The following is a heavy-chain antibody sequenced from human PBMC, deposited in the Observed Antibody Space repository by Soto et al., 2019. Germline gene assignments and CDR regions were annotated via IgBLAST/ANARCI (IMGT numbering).Heavy chain of an antibody. D-gene: IGHD5-18*01. CDR2: INPSGGST. Sequence: ASVKVSCKASGYTFTSYYMHWVRQAPGQGLEWMGIINPSGGSTSYAQKFQGRVTMTRDTSTSTVYMELSSLRSEDTAVYYCARDHPSGYSYGYYYYYGMDVWGQGTTVTVSS. J-gene: IGHJ6*02. V-gene: IGHV1-46*01. CDR1: GYTFTSYY. CDR3: ARDHPSGYSYGYYYYYGMDV.